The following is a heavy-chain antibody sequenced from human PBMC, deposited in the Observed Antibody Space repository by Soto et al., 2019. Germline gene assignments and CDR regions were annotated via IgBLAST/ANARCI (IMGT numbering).Heavy chain of an antibody. D-gene: IGHD2-15*01. CDR2: ISGSGGST. J-gene: IGHJ4*02. CDR1: GFTFSSYA. Sequence: EVQLLESGGGLVQPGGSLRLSCAASGFTFSSYAMSWVRQAPGKGLEWVSAISGSGGSTYYADSVKGRFTISRDNSKNTLYLQMNSLRAEDTAVYYCAKSVVAATLAYSSGHLTGDYWGQGTLVTVSS. V-gene: IGHV3-23*01. CDR3: AKSVVAATLAYSSGHLTGDY.